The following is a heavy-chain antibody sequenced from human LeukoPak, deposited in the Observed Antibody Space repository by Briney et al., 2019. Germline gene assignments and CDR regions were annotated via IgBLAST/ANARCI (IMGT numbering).Heavy chain of an antibody. CDR3: ARVGRYGSGSKGDY. CDR1: GYTFTSYG. J-gene: IGHJ4*02. V-gene: IGHV1-18*01. CDR2: ISAYNGNT. D-gene: IGHD3-10*01. Sequence: ASVTVSRKASGYTFTSYGISRVRQAPGQGLEWMGWISAYNGNTNYAQKLQGGVTMTTDTSTSTAYMELRSLRSDDTAVYYCARVGRYGSGSKGDYWGQGTLVTVSS.